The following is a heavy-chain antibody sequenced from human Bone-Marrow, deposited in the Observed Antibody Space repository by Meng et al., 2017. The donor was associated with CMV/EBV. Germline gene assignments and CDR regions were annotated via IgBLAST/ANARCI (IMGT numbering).Heavy chain of an antibody. J-gene: IGHJ4*01. V-gene: IGHV3-15*01. CDR3: VTGIGAVSTHVFDD. CDR2: IKSKINGGTT. CDR1: GFTFSNAW. Sequence: GGSLRLSCAASGFTFSNAWMSWVRQAPGKGLEWVGRIKSKINGGTTDYAAPVKGRFTISRDDSRNTVYLQMNSLKTEDTAVYYCVTGIGAVSTHVFDDWGQGTPVTVSS. D-gene: IGHD5/OR15-5a*01.